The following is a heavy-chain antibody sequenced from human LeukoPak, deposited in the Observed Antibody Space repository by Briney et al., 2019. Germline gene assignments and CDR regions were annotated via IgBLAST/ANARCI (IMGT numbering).Heavy chain of an antibody. V-gene: IGHV3-48*03. CDR2: ISSSGNTI. J-gene: IGHJ3*02. CDR1: EFTFTSYE. CDR3: ARGPSIAARYDAFDI. D-gene: IGHD6-6*01. Sequence: GGSLRLSCAASEFTFTSYELNWVRQAPGKGLEWVLYISSSGNTISYADSVKGRFTISRDNAKNSLYLQVISLRAEDTAVYYCARGPSIAARYDAFDIWGQGTMVTVSS.